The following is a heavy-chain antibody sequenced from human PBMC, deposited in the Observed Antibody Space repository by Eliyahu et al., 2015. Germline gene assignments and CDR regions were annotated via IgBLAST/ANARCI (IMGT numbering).Heavy chain of an antibody. Sequence: QVQLVESGGGVVQPGRSLRLSCXASGFTFXXXGMPWVRQAPGKGLEWVAVISYDGSNKYYADSVKGRFTISRDNSKNTLYLQMNSLRAEDTAVYYCAKDLGLTGYYRRGGFDYWGQGTLVTVSS. CDR1: GFTFXXXG. V-gene: IGHV3-30*18. CDR3: AKDLGLTGYYRRGGFDY. J-gene: IGHJ4*02. CDR2: ISYDGSNK. D-gene: IGHD3-9*01.